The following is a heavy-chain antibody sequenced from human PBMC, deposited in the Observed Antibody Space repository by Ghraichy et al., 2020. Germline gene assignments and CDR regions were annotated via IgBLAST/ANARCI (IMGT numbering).Heavy chain of an antibody. Sequence: SETLSLPCTVSGYSISSGYYWGWIRQPPGKGLEWIGSIYHSGSTYYNPSLKSRVTISVDTSKNQFSLKLSSVTAADTAVYYCARAVGRATLPQDHFDYWGQGTLVTVSS. CDR1: GYSISSGYY. J-gene: IGHJ4*02. D-gene: IGHD5-12*01. CDR2: IYHSGST. V-gene: IGHV4-38-2*02. CDR3: ARAVGRATLPQDHFDY.